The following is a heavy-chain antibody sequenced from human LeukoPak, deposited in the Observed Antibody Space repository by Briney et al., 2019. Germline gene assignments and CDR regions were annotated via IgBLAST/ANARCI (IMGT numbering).Heavy chain of an antibody. J-gene: IGHJ3*02. Sequence: SETLSLTCTVSGGFISSYYWSWIRQPAGKGLEWIGRFDTSGNTNYNPSLKSRVTMSVDTSKNQFSLKLSSVTAADTAAYYCARDGRGVQHPDAFDTWGQGTMVTVSS. CDR1: GGFISSYY. CDR3: ARDGRGVQHPDAFDT. V-gene: IGHV4-4*07. D-gene: IGHD3-10*01. CDR2: FDTSGNT.